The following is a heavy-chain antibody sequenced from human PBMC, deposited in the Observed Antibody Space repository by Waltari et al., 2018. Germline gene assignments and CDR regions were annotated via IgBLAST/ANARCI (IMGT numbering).Heavy chain of an antibody. Sequence: QVQLQQSGAGRLKPSETLSLTCAVCGGPFSGYYWSWSRQPPGKGLEWIGEINHSGSTNYNPSLKSRVTISVDTSKNQFSLKLSSVTAADTAVYYCARGGVGDYWGQGTLVTVSS. J-gene: IGHJ4*02. V-gene: IGHV4-34*01. CDR3: ARGGVGDY. CDR2: INHSGST. D-gene: IGHD3-10*01. CDR1: GGPFSGYY.